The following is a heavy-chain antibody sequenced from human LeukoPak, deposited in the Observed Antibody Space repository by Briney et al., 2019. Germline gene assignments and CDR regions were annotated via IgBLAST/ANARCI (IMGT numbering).Heavy chain of an antibody. CDR3: ARHLAPSSGYLTLDY. V-gene: IGHV4-59*08. Sequence: SETLSLTCTVSGGSISPYYWSWIRQSPGKGLEWIAHIYYSGITSLNPSLKSRLTISVDTSKNQFSLKLTSVTAADTAVYYCARHLAPSSGYLTLDYWGQGTLVTVSS. CDR1: GGSISPYY. CDR2: IYYSGIT. D-gene: IGHD3-22*01. J-gene: IGHJ4*02.